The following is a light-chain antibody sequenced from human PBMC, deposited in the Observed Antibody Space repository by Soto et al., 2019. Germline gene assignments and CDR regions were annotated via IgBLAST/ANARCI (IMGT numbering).Light chain of an antibody. J-gene: IGKJ1*01. V-gene: IGKV1-5*01. Sequence: DIQMTQSPSTLSASVGERVTITCRASQSISIWLAWYQQKPGKAPNILIYDASTMVSGIPSRFSGSGSETEFTLTISSLQPDDFATYYCQQYNNYFSWTFGQGTKVEIK. CDR3: QQYNNYFSWT. CDR2: DAS. CDR1: QSISIW.